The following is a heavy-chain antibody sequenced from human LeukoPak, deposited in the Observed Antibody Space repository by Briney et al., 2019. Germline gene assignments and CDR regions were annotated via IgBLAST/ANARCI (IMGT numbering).Heavy chain of an antibody. V-gene: IGHV3-30*18. Sequence: GGSLRLSRAASGFTFSSYGMHWVRQAPGKGLEWVALISSDGSNKYYADSVKGRFTISRDNSKNTLYLQINSLRAEDTAVYYCAKYRSGSYYGMDVWGQGTTVTVSS. CDR3: AKYRSGSYYGMDV. D-gene: IGHD3-10*01. J-gene: IGHJ6*02. CDR2: ISSDGSNK. CDR1: GFTFSSYG.